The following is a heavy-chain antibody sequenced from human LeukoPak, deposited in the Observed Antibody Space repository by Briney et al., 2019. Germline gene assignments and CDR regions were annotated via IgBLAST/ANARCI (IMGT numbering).Heavy chain of an antibody. CDR2: IKPDGSDT. V-gene: IGHV3-74*01. CDR1: GFTFDDYG. D-gene: IGHD5-12*01. J-gene: IGHJ4*02. Sequence: GGSLRLSCAASGFTFDDYGMSWVRQAPGKGLVWVSRIKPDGSDTNYADSVKGRFTISRDNAKNTVYLQMNSLRAEDTAVYYCARGKYGGYFIDYWGQGTLVTVSS. CDR3: ARGKYGGYFIDY.